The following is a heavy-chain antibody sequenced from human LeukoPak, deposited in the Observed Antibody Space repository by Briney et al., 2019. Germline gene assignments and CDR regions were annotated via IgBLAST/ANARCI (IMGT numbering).Heavy chain of an antibody. D-gene: IGHD4-17*01. J-gene: IGHJ6*02. Sequence: QPGASLRLSCAASGFTFSSYAMSWVRQASGKGLEWVSAISGSGGSTYYADSVKGRFTISRDNSKNTLYLQMNSLRAEDTAVYYCATFSFGDYYYYYGMDVWGQGTTVTVSS. CDR3: ATFSFGDYYYYYGMDV. CDR1: GFTFSSYA. CDR2: ISGSGGST. V-gene: IGHV3-23*01.